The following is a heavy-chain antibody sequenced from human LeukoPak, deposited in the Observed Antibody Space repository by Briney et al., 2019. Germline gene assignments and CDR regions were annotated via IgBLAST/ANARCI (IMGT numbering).Heavy chain of an antibody. J-gene: IGHJ4*02. CDR3: ARRGYCSGGSCYSGDY. CDR2: IYPGDSDT. Sequence: GESLKISCKGSGYSFTTYWIGWVRQMPGKGLEWMGIIYPGDSDTRYSPSLQGHVSISADKSISTAYLQWSSLKASDTAMYYCARRGYCSGGSCYSGDYWGQGALVTVSS. D-gene: IGHD2-15*01. CDR1: GYSFTTYW. V-gene: IGHV5-51*01.